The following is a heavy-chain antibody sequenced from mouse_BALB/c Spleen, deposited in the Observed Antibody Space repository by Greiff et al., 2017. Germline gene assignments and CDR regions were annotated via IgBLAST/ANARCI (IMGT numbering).Heavy chain of an antibody. Sequence: QVQLQQSGPELVKPGASVRISCKASGYTFTSYYIHWVKQRPGQGLEWIGWIYPGNVNTKYNEKFKGKATLTADKSSSTAYMQLSSLTSEDSAVYFCAREEGYDSPFAYWGQGTLVTVSA. CDR1: GYTFTSYY. CDR3: AREEGYDSPFAY. V-gene: IGHV1S56*01. CDR2: IYPGNVNT. J-gene: IGHJ3*01. D-gene: IGHD2-4*01.